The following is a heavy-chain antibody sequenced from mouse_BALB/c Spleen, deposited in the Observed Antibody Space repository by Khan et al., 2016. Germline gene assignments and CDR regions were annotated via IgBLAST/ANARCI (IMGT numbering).Heavy chain of an antibody. CDR3: ARSYYGYFAMDY. D-gene: IGHD1-2*01. V-gene: IGHV1-7*01. CDR2: INPSTGYT. Sequence: QVQLKESGAELAKPGASVKMSCKASGYTFTSYWMHWVKQRPGQGLEWIGYINPSTGYTEYNQKFKDKATLTADKSSSTAYMQLSSLTSEDSAVYYCARSYYGYFAMDYWGHGASVTVSS. J-gene: IGHJ4*01. CDR1: GYTFTSYW.